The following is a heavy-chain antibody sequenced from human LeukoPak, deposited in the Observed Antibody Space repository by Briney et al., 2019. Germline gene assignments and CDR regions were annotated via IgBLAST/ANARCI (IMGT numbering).Heavy chain of an antibody. Sequence: GGSLRLSCAASGFTFSSYSMNWVRQAPGKGLEWVSYISGSSSTIYYADSVKGRFTISRDNAKNSLYLQMNSLRAEDTAVYYCARVQQLVPQIDYWGQGTLVTVSS. D-gene: IGHD6-6*01. V-gene: IGHV3-48*01. J-gene: IGHJ4*02. CDR2: ISGSSSTI. CDR1: GFTFSSYS. CDR3: ARVQQLVPQIDY.